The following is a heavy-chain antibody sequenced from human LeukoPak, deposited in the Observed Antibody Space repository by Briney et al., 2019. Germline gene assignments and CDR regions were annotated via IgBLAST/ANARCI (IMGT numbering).Heavy chain of an antibody. V-gene: IGHV3-30*04. CDR1: GFTFSSYA. Sequence: GGSLRLSCAASGFTFSSYAMHWVRQAPGKGLEWVAVISYDGSNKYYADSVKGRLTISRDNSKNTLYLQMNSLRAEDTAVYYCARDSIAAAGTNAFDIWGQGTMVAVSS. CDR2: ISYDGSNK. CDR3: ARDSIAAAGTNAFDI. J-gene: IGHJ3*02. D-gene: IGHD6-13*01.